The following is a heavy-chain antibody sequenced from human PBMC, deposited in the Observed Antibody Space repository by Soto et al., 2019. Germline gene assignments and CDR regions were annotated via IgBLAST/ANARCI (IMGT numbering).Heavy chain of an antibody. D-gene: IGHD3-10*01. Sequence: EVQLVESGGGLIQPGGSLRLSCAVSGFTVSNNYMSWVRQAPGKGLEGVSVIYSGGYTAYGDSVKGRFTISRDNSKHTLKLQIKRLRADDRVVYCGAAPPGGGGYWGQGTLVTVSS. CDR2: IYSGGYT. J-gene: IGHJ4*02. V-gene: IGHV3-53*01. CDR1: GFTVSNNY. CDR3: AAPPGGGGY.